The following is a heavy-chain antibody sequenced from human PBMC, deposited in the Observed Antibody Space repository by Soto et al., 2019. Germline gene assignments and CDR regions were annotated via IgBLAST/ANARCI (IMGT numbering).Heavy chain of an antibody. CDR3: TKEKSVMYSGYYAFHI. V-gene: IGHV3-48*03. Sequence: GGSLRLSCAASGFTFSDYEMNWVRQAPGKGLEWVAYITSSGGSMYADSVKGRFTISRDNAKNSLYLQMNSLRAEDTAVYYCTKEKSVMYSGYYAFHIWGQGTMVTVSS. CDR1: GFTFSDYE. J-gene: IGHJ3*02. CDR2: ITSSGGSM. D-gene: IGHD5-12*01.